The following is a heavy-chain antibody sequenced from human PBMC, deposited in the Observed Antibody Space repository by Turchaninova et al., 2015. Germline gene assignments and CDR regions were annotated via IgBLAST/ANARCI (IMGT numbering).Heavy chain of an antibody. D-gene: IGHD5-18*01. J-gene: IGHJ4*02. CDR3: AKSEYNYGLAPGDY. V-gene: IGHV3-30*02. CDR2: IRYEEVNK. Sequence: QVQLVESGGDVFKPGGSLGLSWVASGFTFRSYGMQWVRQAPGKGLEWVAFIRYEEVNKYYAESVKGRFTISRDNSKNTLYLQMNSLKAEDTAVYYCAKSEYNYGLAPGDYWGQGTLVTVSS. CDR1: GFTFRSYG.